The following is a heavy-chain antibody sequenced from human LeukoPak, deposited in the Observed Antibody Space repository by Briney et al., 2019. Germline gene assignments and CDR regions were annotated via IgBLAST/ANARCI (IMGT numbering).Heavy chain of an antibody. CDR2: IYPADSDT. CDR3: ARERSSWYDY. V-gene: IGHV5-51*01. D-gene: IGHD6-13*01. J-gene: IGHJ4*02. CDR1: GYSFTSYW. Sequence: GESLKISCRGSGYSFTSYWIAWVRQMPGKGLEWMGVIYPADSDTRYSPSFQGQVTISADKSISTTYLQGSSLQASDTAMYYCARERSSWYDYWGQGTLVTVSS.